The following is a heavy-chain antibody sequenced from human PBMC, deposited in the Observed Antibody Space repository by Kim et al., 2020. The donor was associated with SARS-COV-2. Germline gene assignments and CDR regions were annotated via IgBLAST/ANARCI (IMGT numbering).Heavy chain of an antibody. D-gene: IGHD3-22*01. CDR3: ARGNSFYYEII. CDR1: GGSISSGHYY. Sequence: SETLSLTCTVSGGSISSGHYYWTWIRQPPGKGLEWIGYIDYSGGTYYSPSLKSRVTVSLDTSKYQFSLRLSSVTAADTAVYYCARGNSFYYEIIWGQGTLVTVSS. CDR2: IDYSGGT. V-gene: IGHV4-30-4*01. J-gene: IGHJ4*02.